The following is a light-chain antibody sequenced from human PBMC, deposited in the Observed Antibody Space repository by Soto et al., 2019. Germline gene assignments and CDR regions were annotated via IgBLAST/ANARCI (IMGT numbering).Light chain of an antibody. CDR1: QNVNNR. V-gene: IGKV3-15*01. CDR2: GAS. J-gene: IGKJ1*01. Sequence: EIVMTQSPAMLSVSPGERATLSCRASQNVNNRLDWYQQKAGQPPRLLIYGASTRATGIPARFSGSGSGTEFTLTISSLQSEDFAVYYCQHFNSWPLLFGQGTKVDIK. CDR3: QHFNSWPLL.